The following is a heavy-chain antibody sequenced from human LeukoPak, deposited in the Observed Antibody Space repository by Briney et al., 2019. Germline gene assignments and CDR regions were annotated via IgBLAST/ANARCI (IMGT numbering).Heavy chain of an antibody. Sequence: GGSLRLSCAASGFDFSGFYMHWVRQASGRGLEWVGLITSKPSSYTTVYAASVKGRFTISRDDSKNTAYLQMNSLKAEDTAVYYCTRQDCSGGSCSYVDYWGQGTLVTVSS. CDR2: ITSKPSSYTT. V-gene: IGHV3-73*01. CDR1: GFDFSGFY. D-gene: IGHD2-15*01. CDR3: TRQDCSGGSCSYVDY. J-gene: IGHJ4*02.